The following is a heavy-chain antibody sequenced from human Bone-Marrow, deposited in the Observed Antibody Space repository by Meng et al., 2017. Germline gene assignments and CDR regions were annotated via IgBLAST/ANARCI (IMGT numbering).Heavy chain of an antibody. J-gene: IGHJ6*02. CDR3: ARDSSSWYYYYYGMDV. CDR2: INSDGSST. V-gene: IGHV3-74*01. CDR1: GFTFSSYW. D-gene: IGHD6-13*01. Sequence: GESLKISCAASGFTFSSYWMHWVLQAPGKGLVWVSRINSDGSSTSYADSVKGRFTISRDNAKNTLYLQMNSLRAEDTAVYYCARDSSSWYYYYYGMDVWGQGTTVTVSS.